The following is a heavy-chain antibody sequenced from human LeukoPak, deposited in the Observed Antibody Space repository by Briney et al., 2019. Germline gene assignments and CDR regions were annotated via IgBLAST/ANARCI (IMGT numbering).Heavy chain of an antibody. CDR2: ISSSSSYI. J-gene: IGHJ6*02. CDR1: GFTFSSYS. CDR3: ARDLRGYGMDV. Sequence: PGGSLRLSCAASGFTFSSYSMTWVRQAPGKGVEWVSSISSSSSYIYYADSVKGRFTISRDNAKNSLYLQMNSLRAEDTAVYYCARDLRGYGMDVWGQGTTVTVSS. V-gene: IGHV3-21*01.